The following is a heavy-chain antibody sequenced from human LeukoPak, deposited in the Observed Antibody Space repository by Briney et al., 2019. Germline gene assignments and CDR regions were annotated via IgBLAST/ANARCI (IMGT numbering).Heavy chain of an antibody. CDR1: GYTFTGYH. J-gene: IGHJ3*02. V-gene: IGHV1-2*02. CDR3: ARACSGGSCYFGAYDAFDI. D-gene: IGHD2-15*01. CDR2: INPNSGGT. Sequence: ASVKVSCKASGYTFTGYHMHWVRQAPGQGLEWMGWINPNSGGTNYAQKFQGRVTMTRDTSISTAYMELSRLRSDDTAVYYCARACSGGSCYFGAYDAFDIWGQGTMVTVSS.